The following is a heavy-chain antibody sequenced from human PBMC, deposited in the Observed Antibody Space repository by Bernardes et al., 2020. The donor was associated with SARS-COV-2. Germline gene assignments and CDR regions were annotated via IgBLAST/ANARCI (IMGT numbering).Heavy chain of an antibody. CDR3: ARPTVTVAQTRWFDP. CDR1: GFAFSTYA. D-gene: IGHD6-19*01. CDR2: IDSITGNGR. Sequence: GGSLRLSRAASGFAFSTYAMAWFRQAPGKGPEWVSSIDSITGNGRFYADSVKGRFTVSRDNSHLYLQMNSLRVEDTAIYYCARPTVTVAQTRWFDPWGQGTLVTVSS. V-gene: IGHV3-23*05. J-gene: IGHJ5*02.